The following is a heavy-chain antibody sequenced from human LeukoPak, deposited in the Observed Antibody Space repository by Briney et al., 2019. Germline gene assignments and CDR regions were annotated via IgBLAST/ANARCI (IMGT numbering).Heavy chain of an antibody. CDR3: AIPPWVHRLDP. CDR1: GFTFSNYA. D-gene: IGHD1-1*01. CDR2: INNSGGST. V-gene: IGHV3-23*01. J-gene: IGHJ5*02. Sequence: GGSLRLSCAASGFTFSNYAMSWVRQAPGKGLAWVSGINNSGGSTYYADSVKGRFTISRDNSKNTLYLQMNSLRAEDTAVYYWAIPPWVHRLDPWGQGTLVTVSS.